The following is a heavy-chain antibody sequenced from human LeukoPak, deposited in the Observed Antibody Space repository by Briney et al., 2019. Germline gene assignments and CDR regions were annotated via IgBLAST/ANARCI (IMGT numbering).Heavy chain of an antibody. CDR3: ARREGTTLSIDC. V-gene: IGHV1-18*01. Sequence: ASVKVSCKASVYTLTSYGFSSVRQAPGQGLEWMGWINAYNGNTNYAQKLQGRVTMTTDTSTSTAYMELRSLRFDDTAVYYCARREGTTLSIDCWGQGTLVTVSS. J-gene: IGHJ4*02. CDR2: INAYNGNT. D-gene: IGHD1-1*01. CDR1: VYTLTSYG.